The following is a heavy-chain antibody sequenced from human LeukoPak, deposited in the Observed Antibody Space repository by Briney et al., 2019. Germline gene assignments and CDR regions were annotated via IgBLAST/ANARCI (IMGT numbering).Heavy chain of an antibody. CDR2: ISRGGSTI. J-gene: IGHJ5*02. CDR3: ARASSGWYNWFDP. Sequence: PGGSLRLSCAASGFSFSSYEMNWVRQAPGKGLEWVSYISRGGSTIYYADSVKGRFTFSRDNAKNSLYLQMNSLRAEDTAVYYCARASSGWYNWFDPWGQGTLVTVSS. D-gene: IGHD6-19*01. V-gene: IGHV3-48*03. CDR1: GFSFSSYE.